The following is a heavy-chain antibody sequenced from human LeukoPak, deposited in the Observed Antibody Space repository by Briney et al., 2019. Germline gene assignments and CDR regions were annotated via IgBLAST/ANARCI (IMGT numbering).Heavy chain of an antibody. Sequence: SETLSLTCSLSGGSISSGSYCWGWIRQPPGKGLEWIGTTIYSGTAYYNPSLKSRVTISVDTSKNQFSLKLSSVTAADTAVYSCARQWGYTSGYTYYFYDMDVWGKGTTVTASS. J-gene: IGHJ6*03. CDR1: GGSISSGSYC. CDR3: ARQWGYTSGYTYYFYDMDV. V-gene: IGHV4-39*01. D-gene: IGHD5-18*01. CDR2: TIYSGTA.